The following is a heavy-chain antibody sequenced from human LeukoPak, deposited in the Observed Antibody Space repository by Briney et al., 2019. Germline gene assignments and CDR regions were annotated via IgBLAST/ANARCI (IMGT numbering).Heavy chain of an antibody. Sequence: SETLSLTCAVYGGSLSDYYWSWIRQSPGKGLEWIGEISHRGRTYYNLSLKSRVTISVDTSKNQFSLKLGSVTAADTAVYYCARNRGITFGGVISLPNWFDPWGQGTLVTVSS. CDR3: ARNRGITFGGVISLPNWFDP. CDR2: ISHRGRT. D-gene: IGHD3-16*02. CDR1: GGSLSDYY. V-gene: IGHV4-34*01. J-gene: IGHJ5*02.